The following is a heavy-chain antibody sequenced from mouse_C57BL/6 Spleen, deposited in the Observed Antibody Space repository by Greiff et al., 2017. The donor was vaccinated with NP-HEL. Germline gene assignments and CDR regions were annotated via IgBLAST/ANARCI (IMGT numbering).Heavy chain of an antibody. J-gene: IGHJ2*01. Sequence: VHVKQSGPELVKPGDSVKISCKASGYSFTGYFMNWVMQSHGKSLEWIGRINPYNGDTFYNQKFKGKATLTVDKSSSTAHMELRSLTSEDSAVYYCARLGDPGNFDYWGQGTTLTVSS. D-gene: IGHD3-3*01. CDR3: ARLGDPGNFDY. V-gene: IGHV1-20*01. CDR2: INPYNGDT. CDR1: GYSFTGYF.